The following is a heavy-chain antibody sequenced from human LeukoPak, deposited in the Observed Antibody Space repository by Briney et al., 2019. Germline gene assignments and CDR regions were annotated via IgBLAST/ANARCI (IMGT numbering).Heavy chain of an antibody. Sequence: KAGGSLRLSCAASGFTFSAYNMNWVRRTPGKGLEWVSSITTSSSYMFYADSVRGRFTISRDNAENSLYLQMNSLRAEDTAVYYCARSGGYDGCFDYWGQGTLVTVSS. D-gene: IGHD3-16*01. V-gene: IGHV3-21*01. CDR3: ARSGGYDGCFDY. CDR1: GFTFSAYN. J-gene: IGHJ4*02. CDR2: ITTSSSYM.